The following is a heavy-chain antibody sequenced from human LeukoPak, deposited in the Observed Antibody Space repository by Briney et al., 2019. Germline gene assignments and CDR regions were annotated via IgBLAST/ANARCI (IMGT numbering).Heavy chain of an antibody. CDR2: ISRHGST. J-gene: IGHJ4*02. CDR3: ARVVKTRWELLSNYFDY. D-gene: IGHD1-26*01. CDR1: GGSFSDYY. V-gene: IGHV4-34*01. Sequence: PSETLSLTCAVYGGSFSDYYWSWIRQPPGKGLEWIGEISRHGSTNYNPSLKSRVTISIDTSKNQFSLNLRSVTAADTALYYCARVVKTRWELLSNYFDYWGQGTLVTVSS.